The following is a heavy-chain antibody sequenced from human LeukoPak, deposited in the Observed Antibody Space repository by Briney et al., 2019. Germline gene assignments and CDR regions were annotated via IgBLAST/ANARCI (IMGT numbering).Heavy chain of an antibody. D-gene: IGHD3/OR15-3a*01. CDR3: AKRWTYIDY. J-gene: IGHJ4*02. V-gene: IGHV3-23*01. Sequence: MXXXRXAPGXGLEWVSAISGSGGSTYYADSVKGRFTISRDNSKKTLYLQMNSLRAEDTAVYYCAKRWTYIDYWGQGTLVTVSS. CDR2: ISGSGGST.